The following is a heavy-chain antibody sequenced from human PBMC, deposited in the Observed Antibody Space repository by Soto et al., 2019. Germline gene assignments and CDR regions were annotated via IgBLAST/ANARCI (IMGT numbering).Heavy chain of an antibody. CDR2: ISGGGDGT. Sequence: PGGSLRLSVVASGCTFINDPMICVRQAPGKGLEWVSTISGGGDGTFYADSVKGRFTISRDNSRNTVYLQMNSLRAEDTAVYYCAKKGLGSLTTYCNSGDCHYAFDIWGQGTMVTVSS. CDR1: GCTFINDP. V-gene: IGHV3-23*01. J-gene: IGHJ3*02. D-gene: IGHD2-21*02. CDR3: AKKGLGSLTTYCNSGDCHYAFDI.